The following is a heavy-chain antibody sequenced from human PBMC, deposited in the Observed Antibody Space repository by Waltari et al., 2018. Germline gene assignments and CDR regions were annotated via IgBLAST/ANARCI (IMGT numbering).Heavy chain of an antibody. CDR1: GGSLTGYY. CDR2: INHSGST. D-gene: IGHD3-10*01. V-gene: IGHV4-34*01. J-gene: IGHJ5*02. CDR3: VRVWSTSTWFGRLDRLDP. Sequence: QVQLQQWGAGLLKPSETLSLTCAVYGGSLTGYYWTWIRQPPGKGMEWIGEINHSGSTNYKASLKSRVTIAVDTSKSQVSLKLTSVTAADTAVYYCVRVWSTSTWFGRLDRLDPWGQGTLVTVHS.